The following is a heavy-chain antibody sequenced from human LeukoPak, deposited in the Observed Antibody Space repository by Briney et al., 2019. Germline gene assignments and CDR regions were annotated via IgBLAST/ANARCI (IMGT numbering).Heavy chain of an antibody. J-gene: IGHJ6*02. Sequence: GASVKVSCKASGYTLTSYGISWVRQAPGQGLEWMGWISAYNGNTNYAQKLQGRVTMTTDTSTSTAYMELRSLRSDDTAVYYCASQRRVTIFGVVISPGSWDYYGMDVWGQGTTVTVSS. D-gene: IGHD3-3*01. CDR1: GYTLTSYG. CDR2: ISAYNGNT. V-gene: IGHV1-18*01. CDR3: ASQRRVTIFGVVISPGSWDYYGMDV.